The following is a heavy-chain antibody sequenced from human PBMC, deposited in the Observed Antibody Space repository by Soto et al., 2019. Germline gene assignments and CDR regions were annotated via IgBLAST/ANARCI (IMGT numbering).Heavy chain of an antibody. CDR2: INSDGSST. Sequence: PGVSLRLSFSASVVPVSSYGVHWVRQDPGKGLVWVSRINSDGSSTSYADSVKGRFTISRDNAKNTLYLQMNSLRAEDTAVYYCAREATIFGVTMNYYYGMDVWGQGTKVTVSS. D-gene: IGHD3-3*01. CDR3: AREATIFGVTMNYYYGMDV. CDR1: VVPVSSYG. V-gene: IGHV3-74*01. J-gene: IGHJ6*02.